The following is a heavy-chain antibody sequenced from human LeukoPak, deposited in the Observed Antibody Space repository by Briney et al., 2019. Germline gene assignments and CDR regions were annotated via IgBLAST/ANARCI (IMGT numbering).Heavy chain of an antibody. J-gene: IGHJ6*03. CDR1: GYTFTGYY. V-gene: IGHV1-2*02. D-gene: IGHD3-10*01. Sequence: GASVKVSCKASGYTFTGYYMHWVRQAPGQGLEWMGWINPNSGGTNYAQKFQGRVTMTRDTSISTAYMELSRLRSDDTAVYYCARDYNTMVRGPNRFYRDYYYYYMDVWGKGTTVTVSS. CDR2: INPNSGGT. CDR3: ARDYNTMVRGPNRFYRDYYYYYMDV.